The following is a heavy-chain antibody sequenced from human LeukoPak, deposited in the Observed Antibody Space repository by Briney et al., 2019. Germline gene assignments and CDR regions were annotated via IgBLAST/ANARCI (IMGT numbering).Heavy chain of an antibody. Sequence: SETLSLTCTVSGVPISSYYWSWIRQPAEKGLEWIGRIYTSGSTNYNPSLKSRVTMSVDTSKNQFSLKLSSVTAADTAVYYCARDAVLGFDPWGQGTLVTVSS. CDR3: ARDAVLGFDP. CDR1: GVPISSYY. D-gene: IGHD3-10*01. CDR2: IYTSGST. V-gene: IGHV4-4*07. J-gene: IGHJ5*02.